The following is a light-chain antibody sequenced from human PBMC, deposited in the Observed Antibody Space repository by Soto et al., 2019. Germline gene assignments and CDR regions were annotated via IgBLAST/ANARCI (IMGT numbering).Light chain of an antibody. CDR2: GAS. CDR1: QSVNNF. CDR3: QQYGSSGT. J-gene: IGKJ1*01. V-gene: IGKV3-20*01. Sequence: EILLTQSPAIVSLSPGERATLSCMASQSVNNFFAWYQQKPGQAPRLLIYGASSRATGVPDRFSGSGSGTDFTLTISRLEPEDFAVYYCQQYGSSGTFGQGTKVDI.